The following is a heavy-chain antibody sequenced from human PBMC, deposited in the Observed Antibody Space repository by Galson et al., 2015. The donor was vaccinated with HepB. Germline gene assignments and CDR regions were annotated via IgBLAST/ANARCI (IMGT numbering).Heavy chain of an antibody. V-gene: IGHV3-74*01. CDR1: GFTISSHW. CDR3: SRDRAY. CDR2: INSDGSIA. D-gene: IGHD3-10*01. J-gene: IGHJ4*02. Sequence: SLRLSCAASGFTISSHWMYWVRQAPGKGLVWVSRINSDGSIANYADSVKGRFTISRDNAKNTLYLQMNSLRAEDTAVYYCSRDRAYWGQGILVTVSS.